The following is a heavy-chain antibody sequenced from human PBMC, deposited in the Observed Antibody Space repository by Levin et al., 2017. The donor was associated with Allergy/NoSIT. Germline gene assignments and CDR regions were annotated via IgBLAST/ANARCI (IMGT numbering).Heavy chain of an antibody. J-gene: IGHJ6*04. V-gene: IGHV4-31*03. CDR3: ASGSEYGMDV. CDR2: IYYSGSN. CDR1: GGSISSGGNS. Sequence: SETLSLTCTVSGGSISSGGNSWSWIRQHPGKGLEWIGYIYYSGSNYYNPSLKSRVTISVDTSKNQLSLKLSSVTAADTAVYYCASGSEYGMDVWGEGTTVTVSS.